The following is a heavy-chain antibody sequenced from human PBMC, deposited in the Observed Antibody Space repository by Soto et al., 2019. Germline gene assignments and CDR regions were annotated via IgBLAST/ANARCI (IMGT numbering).Heavy chain of an antibody. V-gene: IGHV1-2*04. Sequence: QVQLVQSGAEVKKPGASVKVSCKAYGYTFTGYYMHWVRQAPGQGLEWMGWISPNSGGTNYAQKFQGWVSMTRDTSTSTAYMELSRLTSDDTAVYYCARGMTTGATFDYWGQGTLVTVSP. CDR1: GYTFTGYY. D-gene: IGHD1-1*01. J-gene: IGHJ4*02. CDR3: ARGMTTGATFDY. CDR2: ISPNSGGT.